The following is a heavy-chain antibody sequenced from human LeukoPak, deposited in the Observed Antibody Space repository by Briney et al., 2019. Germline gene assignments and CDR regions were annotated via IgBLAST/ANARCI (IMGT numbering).Heavy chain of an antibody. CDR2: INHSGST. V-gene: IGHV4-34*01. CDR1: GGSFRGYY. CDR3: AREYPKGGSYRFDP. Sequence: PSETLSLTCAVYGGSFRGYYWSWIRQPPGKGLEWIGEINHSGSTNYNPSLKSRVTISVDTPKDQFSLKLSSVTAADTAVYYCAREYPKGGSYRFDPWGQGTLVTVSS. J-gene: IGHJ5*02. D-gene: IGHD1-26*01.